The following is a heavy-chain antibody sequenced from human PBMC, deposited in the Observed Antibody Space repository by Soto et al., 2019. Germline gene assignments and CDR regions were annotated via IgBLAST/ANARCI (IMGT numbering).Heavy chain of an antibody. D-gene: IGHD6-19*01. CDR3: ARGPYSSGWYVAFDI. Sequence: PGGSLRLSCAASGFTFSSYGMHWVRQAPGKGLEWVADIWYDGSNKYYADSVKGRFTLSRDNSKNMLFLQMNSLRAEDTAVYYCARGPYSSGWYVAFDIWGQGTMVTVSS. V-gene: IGHV3-33*01. CDR2: IWYDGSNK. J-gene: IGHJ3*02. CDR1: GFTFSSYG.